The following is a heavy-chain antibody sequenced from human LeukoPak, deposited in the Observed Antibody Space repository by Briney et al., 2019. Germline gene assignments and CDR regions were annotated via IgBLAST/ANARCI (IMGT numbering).Heavy chain of an antibody. D-gene: IGHD2-2*01. Sequence: ASVKVSCKFSGYTLTELSMHWVRQAPGKGLEWMGGFDPEDGETIYAQKFQGRVTMTYDKSTDAGYMQLSSLRSEDTSVYYCASGPYQLRDYGRQGTLVSV. V-gene: IGHV1-24*01. CDR3: ASGPYQLRDY. CDR1: GYTLTELS. CDR2: FDPEDGET. J-gene: IGHJ4*02.